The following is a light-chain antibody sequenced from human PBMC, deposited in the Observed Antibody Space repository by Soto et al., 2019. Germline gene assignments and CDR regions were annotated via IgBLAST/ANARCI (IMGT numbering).Light chain of an antibody. CDR1: SGDIGTYNL. CDR3: CSYAGRSTVI. J-gene: IGLJ2*01. V-gene: IGLV2-23*01. CDR2: EGN. Sequence: QSVLTQPASVSGSPGQSITISCTGTSGDIGTYNLVSWYQQHPGRAPKLIIFEGNKRPSGVSNRFSASKSGNTASLAVSGLQAEDEADYQCCSYAGRSTVICGGGTKVTVL.